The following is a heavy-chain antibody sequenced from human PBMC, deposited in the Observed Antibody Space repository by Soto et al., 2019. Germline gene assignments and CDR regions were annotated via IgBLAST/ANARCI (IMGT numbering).Heavy chain of an antibody. Sequence: QVQLVESGGGEVQPGRSLTISCAASGFTFSTYGMHWVRQTPGKGLEWVAVISYDGTNKFYSDSEKGRFTISRDNFKNTLTLQMNSLRADDTAVYSCAKDLQSYGDYDYYCYGMDVWGLGTRVTVSS. CDR3: AKDLQSYGDYDYYCYGMDV. CDR2: ISYDGTNK. V-gene: IGHV3-30*18. CDR1: GFTFSTYG. J-gene: IGHJ6*02. D-gene: IGHD4-17*01.